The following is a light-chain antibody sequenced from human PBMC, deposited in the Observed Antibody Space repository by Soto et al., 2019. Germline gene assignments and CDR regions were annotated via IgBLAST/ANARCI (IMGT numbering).Light chain of an antibody. J-gene: IGKJ1*01. CDR2: GAS. Sequence: EIVLTQSPATLSVSPGERATLSRRASQSVSSNLAWYQQKPGQAPRLLIYGASSRATGIPDRFSGSGSGTDFTLTISRLEPEDFAVYYCQQYGSSRWTFGQGTKVDIK. V-gene: IGKV3-20*01. CDR3: QQYGSSRWT. CDR1: QSVSSN.